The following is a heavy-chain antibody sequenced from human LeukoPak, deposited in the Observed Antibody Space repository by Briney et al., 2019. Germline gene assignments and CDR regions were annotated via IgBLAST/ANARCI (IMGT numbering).Heavy chain of an antibody. CDR3: ARSYGDYRGSFDY. D-gene: IGHD4-17*01. CDR2: INPNSGGT. J-gene: IGHJ4*02. Sequence: ASVKVSCKASGYTFIGYYLHWVRQAPGQGLEWMGWINPNSGGTNYAQKFQGRVTMTRDTSISTAYMELSRLRSDDTAVYYCARSYGDYRGSFDYWGQGTLVTVSS. V-gene: IGHV1-2*02. CDR1: GYTFIGYY.